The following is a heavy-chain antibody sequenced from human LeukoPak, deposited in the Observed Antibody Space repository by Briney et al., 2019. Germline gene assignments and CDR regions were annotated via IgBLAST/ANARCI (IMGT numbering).Heavy chain of an antibody. D-gene: IGHD5-18*01. V-gene: IGHV3-23*01. CDR2: ISGSGGST. J-gene: IGHJ4*02. Sequence: GGSLRLSCAASGLTFSSYAMSWVRQAPGKGLEWVSAISGSGGSTYYADSVKGRFTISRDNSKNTLYLQMNSLRAEDTAVYYCAKTRRGYSYGAFDYWGQGTLVTVSS. CDR1: GLTFSSYA. CDR3: AKTRRGYSYGAFDY.